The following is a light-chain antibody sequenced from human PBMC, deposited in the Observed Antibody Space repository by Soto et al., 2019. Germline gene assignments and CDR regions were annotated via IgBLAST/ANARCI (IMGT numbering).Light chain of an antibody. CDR1: QSVSSTY. CDR2: GAS. Sequence: EIVLTQSPGTLSLSPGERATLSCRASQSVSSTYLAWYQQKPGQAPRLLIYGASSRATGIPDRFSGSGSGTDFTLTISRLEPEDFAVYYCQQRSDWSSITFGQGTRLEIK. V-gene: IGKV3D-20*02. J-gene: IGKJ5*01. CDR3: QQRSDWSSIT.